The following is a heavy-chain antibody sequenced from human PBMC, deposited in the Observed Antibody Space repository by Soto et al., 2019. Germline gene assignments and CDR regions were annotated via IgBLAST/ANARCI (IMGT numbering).Heavy chain of an antibody. D-gene: IGHD2-21*01. Sequence: EVQLVGSGGGLVKPGGSLRLSCAAAGHTFSSYTLNWIRQAPGKGPEWVSSISTGSSYIHYADSVRGRFTTSRDNAKKLLFLQMNSLRAEDTADYYCATSIAVAAPFDYWGQGPPVSVSS. CDR1: GHTFSSYT. J-gene: IGHJ4*02. CDR2: ISTGSSYI. CDR3: ATSIAVAAPFDY. V-gene: IGHV3-21*02.